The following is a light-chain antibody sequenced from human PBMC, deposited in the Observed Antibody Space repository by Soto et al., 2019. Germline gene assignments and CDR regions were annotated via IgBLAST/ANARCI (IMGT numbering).Light chain of an antibody. CDR2: GAS. V-gene: IGKV3D-7*01. Sequence: PGERVTLSCRASQSVSSSYLTWYQQKPGQAPRLLIYGASTWATGIPARFSGSGSGTDFTLTISSLQPEDFAVYYCQQDYNLPGTFGQGTKVEIK. CDR1: QSVSSSY. J-gene: IGKJ1*01. CDR3: QQDYNLPGT.